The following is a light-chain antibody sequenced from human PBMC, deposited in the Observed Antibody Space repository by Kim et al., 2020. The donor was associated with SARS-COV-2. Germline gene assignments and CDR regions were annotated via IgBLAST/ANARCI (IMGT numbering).Light chain of an antibody. CDR3: QAWDSSTAV. CDR2: QDS. J-gene: IGLJ3*02. V-gene: IGLV3-1*01. Sequence: SYELTQPPSVSVSPGQTASITCSGDKLGDKYACWYQQKPGQSPVLVIYQDSKRPSGIPEGFSGANSGNTATLTISGTRAMDEADYYCQAWDSSTAVFGGGTKLTVL. CDR1: KLGDKY.